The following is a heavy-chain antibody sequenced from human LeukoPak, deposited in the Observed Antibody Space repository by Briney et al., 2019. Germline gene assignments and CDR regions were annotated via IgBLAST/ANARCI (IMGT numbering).Heavy chain of an antibody. CDR1: GFTFSSYG. D-gene: IGHD6-6*01. J-gene: IGHJ4*02. V-gene: IGHV3-33*01. CDR2: KWYDGSNK. CDR3: ARSSSSSGSYLDY. Sequence: GGSLRLSCAASGFTFSSYGMHWVRQAPGKGLEWVAVKWYDGSNKYYADSVKGRFTISRDNSKNTLYLQMNSLRAEDTAVYYCARSSSSSGSYLDYWGQGTLVTVSS.